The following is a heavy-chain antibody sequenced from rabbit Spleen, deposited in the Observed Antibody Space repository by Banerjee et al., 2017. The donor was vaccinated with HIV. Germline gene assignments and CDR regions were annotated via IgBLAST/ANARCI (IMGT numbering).Heavy chain of an antibody. J-gene: IGHJ4*01. CDR3: VRGVNSGWRHFDL. CDR1: GFSFSDRDV. Sequence: QEQLVESGGGLVQPEGSLTLTCKASGFSFSDRDVMCWVRQAPGKGLEWIACINAATGKPVYATWAKGRFTISRTSSTTVTLRMTSLTAADRATYFCVRGVNSGWRHFDLWGQGTLVTVS. V-gene: IGHV1S45*01. CDR2: INAATGKP. D-gene: IGHD1-1*01.